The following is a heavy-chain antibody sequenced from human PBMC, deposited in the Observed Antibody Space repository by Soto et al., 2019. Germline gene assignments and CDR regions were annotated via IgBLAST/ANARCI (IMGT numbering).Heavy chain of an antibody. J-gene: IGHJ5*02. V-gene: IGHV4-4*02. CDR3: ARGLRGTRYDILMGGS. CDR1: GASISSSSW. CDR2: IYHIGIT. Sequence: QVHLRESGPGLVKPSGTLSLTCIVSGASISSSSWWSWVRQSPGKGLEWIGEIYHIGITHYTPSLKSRVTMSVDKSENQFSLKMTSVTAADTATYYCARGLRGTRYDILMGGSWGPGALVIVSS. D-gene: IGHD3-10*01.